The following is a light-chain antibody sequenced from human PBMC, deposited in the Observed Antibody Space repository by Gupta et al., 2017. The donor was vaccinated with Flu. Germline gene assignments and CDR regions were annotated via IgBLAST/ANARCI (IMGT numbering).Light chain of an antibody. CDR3: QQYDSTPRS. CDR1: QSVLYSSNNKNY. J-gene: IGKJ2*03. Sequence: DIVMTQSPDSLAVSLGERATINCKSSQSVLYSSNNKNYLAWYQQKPGQPPKLLIYWASTRESGVPDRFSGSGSGTDFTLTISSLQAEDVAVYYCQQYDSTPRSFGQGTXLEIK. V-gene: IGKV4-1*01. CDR2: WAS.